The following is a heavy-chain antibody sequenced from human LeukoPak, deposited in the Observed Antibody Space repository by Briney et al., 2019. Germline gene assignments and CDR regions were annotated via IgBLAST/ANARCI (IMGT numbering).Heavy chain of an antibody. J-gene: IGHJ4*02. V-gene: IGHV1-8*01. CDR3: ARGAPGSYCSGGSCPYFDY. Sequence: ASVKVSCKASGYTFTSYDINWVRQATGQGLEWMGWMNPNSGNTGYAQKFQGRVTMTRNSSISTAYMELSSLRSEDTAVYYCARGAPGSYCSGGSCPYFDYWGQGTLISVSS. D-gene: IGHD2-15*01. CDR2: MNPNSGNT. CDR1: GYTFTSYD.